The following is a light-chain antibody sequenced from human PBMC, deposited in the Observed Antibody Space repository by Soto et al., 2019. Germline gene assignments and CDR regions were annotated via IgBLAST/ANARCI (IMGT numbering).Light chain of an antibody. J-gene: IGLJ2*01. CDR3: AAWDGSLRGLE. Sequence: QSVLTQPPSASGTPGQMVTISCSGSSSNIGSNTVNWYQQLPGMAPKLLIYNNSQRPSGVPDRFSGSKSGTSASLAISGLQSEDEADYYCAAWDGSLRGLEFGGGTKLTVL. CDR2: NNS. V-gene: IGLV1-44*01. CDR1: SSNIGSNT.